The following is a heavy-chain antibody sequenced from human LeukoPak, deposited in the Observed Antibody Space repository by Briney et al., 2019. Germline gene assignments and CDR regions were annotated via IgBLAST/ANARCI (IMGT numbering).Heavy chain of an antibody. CDR1: GFTFSSYW. CDR2: IKQDGSEK. Sequence: PGGSLRLSCAASGFTFSSYWMSWVRQAPGKGLEWVANIKQDGSEKYYVDSVKGRFTISRDNAKNSLYLQMNSLRAEDTAVYYCARGGFGPSDALDIWGQGTMVTVSS. D-gene: IGHD3-10*01. V-gene: IGHV3-7*03. J-gene: IGHJ3*02. CDR3: ARGGFGPSDALDI.